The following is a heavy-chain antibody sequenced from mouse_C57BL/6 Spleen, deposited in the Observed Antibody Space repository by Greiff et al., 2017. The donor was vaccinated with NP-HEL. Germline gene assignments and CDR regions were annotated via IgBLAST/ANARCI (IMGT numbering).Heavy chain of an antibody. D-gene: IGHD1-1*01. CDR3: ARDNKGTTVVATRYFDV. J-gene: IGHJ1*03. Sequence: QVHVKQPGAELVKPGASVKLSCKASGYTFTSYWMHWVKQRPGQGLEWIGMIHPNSGSTNYNEKFKSKATLTVDKSSSTAYMQLSSLTSEDSAVYYCARDNKGTTVVATRYFDVWGTGTTVTVSS. V-gene: IGHV1-64*01. CDR2: IHPNSGST. CDR1: GYTFTSYW.